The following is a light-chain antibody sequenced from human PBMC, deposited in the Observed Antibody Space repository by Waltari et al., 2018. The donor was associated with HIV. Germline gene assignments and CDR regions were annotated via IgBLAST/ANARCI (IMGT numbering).Light chain of an antibody. J-gene: IGLJ3*02. CDR1: SSNIAGYKY. V-gene: IGLV2-14*01. CDR3: SSYTTSSTWV. Sequence: QSALTQPASVSGSPGQSLTISCTGTSSNIAGYKYFSWYQQQPGKAPKLMISEVSNRPSGVSNRFSGSKSGNTASLTISGLQAEDEADYYCSSYTTSSTWVFGGGTKLTVL. CDR2: EVS.